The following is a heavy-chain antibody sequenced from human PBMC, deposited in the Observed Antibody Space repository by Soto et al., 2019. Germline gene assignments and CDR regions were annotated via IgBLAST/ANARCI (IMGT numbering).Heavy chain of an antibody. V-gene: IGHV3-23*01. D-gene: IGHD3-10*01. CDR2: VSAGGDMT. J-gene: IGHJ6*02. Sequence: DVQLLESGGHLVQPGGSRGLSFAASGFTFSSFAMGWVRRAPGKGREWVSSVSAGGDMTYYSDSVKGRFTISRDNSNNALFLQMNSLRIEDTALYYCARGDRGGSGSPASYYYSGLDVWGQGTTVTVS. CDR1: GFTFSSFA. CDR3: ARGDRGGSGSPASYYYSGLDV.